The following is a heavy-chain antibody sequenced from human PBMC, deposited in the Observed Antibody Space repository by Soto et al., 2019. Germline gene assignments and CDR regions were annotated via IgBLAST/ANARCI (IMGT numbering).Heavy chain of an antibody. D-gene: IGHD5-12*01. CDR3: ATDRGRGIVATIPYYFDN. CDR2: ISSSSTYI. J-gene: IGHJ4*02. CDR1: GFSFNSYG. V-gene: IGHV3-21*01. Sequence: RRLSCAASGFSFNSYGMNWVRQAPGKGLEWVSFISSSSTYIYYADSLKGRFTISRDNAKNTLYLQMNGLRAEDTAVYYCATDRGRGIVATIPYYFDNWGQGTLVTVS.